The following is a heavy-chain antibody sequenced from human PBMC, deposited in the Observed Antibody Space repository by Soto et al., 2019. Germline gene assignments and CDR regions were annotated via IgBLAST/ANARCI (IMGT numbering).Heavy chain of an antibody. V-gene: IGHV3-23*01. J-gene: IGHJ6*02. D-gene: IGHD6-6*01. CDR3: AKAGGIAAREGYDYYGMDV. CDR1: GFTFSSYA. Sequence: PGGSLRLSCAASGFTFSSYAMRWVRQAPGKGLEWVSAISGSGGSTYYADSVKGRFTISRDNSKNTLYLQMNSLRAEDTAVYYWAKAGGIAAREGYDYYGMDVWGQGTTVTVSS. CDR2: ISGSGGST.